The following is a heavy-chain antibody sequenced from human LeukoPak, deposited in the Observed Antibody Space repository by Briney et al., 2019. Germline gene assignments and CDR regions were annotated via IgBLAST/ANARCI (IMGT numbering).Heavy chain of an antibody. CDR1: GGSISSYY. D-gene: IGHD6-13*01. CDR2: IYYSGST. V-gene: IGHV4-59*08. J-gene: IGHJ4*02. CDR3: ARQGGASSSWALDY. Sequence: SETLSLTRTVSGGSISSYYWSWIRQPPGKGLEWIGYIYYSGSTNYNPSLKSRVTISVDTSKNQFSLKLSSVTAADTAVYYCARQGGASSSWALDYWGQGTLVTVSS.